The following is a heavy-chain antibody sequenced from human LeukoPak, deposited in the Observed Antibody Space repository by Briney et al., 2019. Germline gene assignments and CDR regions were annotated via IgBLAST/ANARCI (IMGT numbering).Heavy chain of an antibody. D-gene: IGHD3-3*01. CDR3: VLRFLEWFIDY. Sequence: ASVKVSCKASGYTFTGYYMHWVRQAPGQGLEWMGWMNPNSGNTGYAQKFQGRVTITRNTSISTAYMELSSLRSEDTAVYYCVLRFLEWFIDYWGQGTLVTVSS. V-gene: IGHV1-8*03. J-gene: IGHJ4*02. CDR2: MNPNSGNT. CDR1: GYTFTGYY.